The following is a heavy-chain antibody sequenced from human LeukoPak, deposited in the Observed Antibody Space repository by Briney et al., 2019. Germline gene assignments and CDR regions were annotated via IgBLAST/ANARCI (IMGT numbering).Heavy chain of an antibody. Sequence: GASVKVSCKASGYTFTGYYMHWVRQAPGQGLEWMGWINPNSGGTNYAQKFQGRVTMTRDTSISTAYMELSRLRSDDTAVSYCARASGGSGSSDFDYWGQGPRVTVSS. V-gene: IGHV1-2*02. CDR2: INPNSGGT. J-gene: IGHJ4*02. CDR3: ARASGGSGSSDFDY. D-gene: IGHD3-10*01. CDR1: GYTFTGYY.